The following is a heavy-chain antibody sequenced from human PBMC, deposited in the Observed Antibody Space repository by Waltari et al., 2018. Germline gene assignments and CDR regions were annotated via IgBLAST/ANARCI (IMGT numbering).Heavy chain of an antibody. D-gene: IGHD2-2*01. Sequence: EVQLVESGGGLVQPGGSLSLSCAASGFMFSGYWMGWVRQAPGKGQEWVAKIKQDGSEKKYVDSVKGRFTISRDNAKNSLYLQMNSLRVDDTAVYYCTKSPAPWGQGTLVTVSS. J-gene: IGHJ5*02. CDR3: TKSPAP. V-gene: IGHV3-7*01. CDR1: GFMFSGYW. CDR2: IKQDGSEK.